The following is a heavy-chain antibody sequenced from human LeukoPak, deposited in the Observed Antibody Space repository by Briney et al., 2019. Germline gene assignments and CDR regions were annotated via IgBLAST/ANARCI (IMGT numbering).Heavy chain of an antibody. CDR3: ARDRYCSSTSCYSQTDY. Sequence: GGSLRLSCAASGFTFSSYSMNWVRQAPGKGLEWVSSISSSSSYIYYADSVKGRFTISRDNAKNSLYLQMNSLRAEDTAVYYCARDRYCSSTSCYSQTDYWGQGTLVTVSS. V-gene: IGHV3-21*04. D-gene: IGHD2-2*01. J-gene: IGHJ4*02. CDR2: ISSSSSYI. CDR1: GFTFSSYS.